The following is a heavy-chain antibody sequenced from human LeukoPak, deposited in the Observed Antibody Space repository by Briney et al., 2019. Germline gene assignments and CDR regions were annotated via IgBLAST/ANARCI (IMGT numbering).Heavy chain of an antibody. Sequence: SETLSLTCTVSGGSISSSSYYWGWIRQPPGKGLEWIVSIYYSGSTYYNPSLKSRVTISVDTSKNQFSLKLSSVTAADTAVYYCASLSTLDYWGQGTLVTVSP. CDR1: GGSISSSSYY. J-gene: IGHJ4*02. CDR2: IYYSGST. V-gene: IGHV4-39*01. CDR3: ASLSTLDY.